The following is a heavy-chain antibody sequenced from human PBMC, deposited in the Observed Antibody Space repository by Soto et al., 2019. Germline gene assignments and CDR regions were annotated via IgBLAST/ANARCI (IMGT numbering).Heavy chain of an antibody. J-gene: IGHJ4*02. Sequence: GESLKIACQCSGYTFSNFWSAWVLQLPGKGLEWMGIIYPGDYETRYSPSFHGKVTISADRSIGTAYLQWSSLEASDSAFYFCARSPRSSPYFDYWGQGALVTVSS. CDR2: IYPGDYET. V-gene: IGHV5-51*01. D-gene: IGHD6-13*01. CDR3: ARSPRSSPYFDY. CDR1: GYTFSNFW.